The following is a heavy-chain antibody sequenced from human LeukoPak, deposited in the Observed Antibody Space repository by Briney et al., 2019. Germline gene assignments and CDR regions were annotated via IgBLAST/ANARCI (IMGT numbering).Heavy chain of an antibody. J-gene: IGHJ6*02. CDR1: EFTFGDYA. CDR2: IRNAAFGGTI. V-gene: IGHV3-49*04. D-gene: IGHD5-12*01. CDR3: TRGGIVATIGYAMDV. Sequence: PGGSLRLSCTASEFTFGDYALSWVRQAPGKGLEWLGLIRNAAFGGTIEYAATVAGRFSISRDNSKSIAYLQMNSLQTEDTAVYYCTRGGIVATIGYAMDVWGQGTTVTVFS.